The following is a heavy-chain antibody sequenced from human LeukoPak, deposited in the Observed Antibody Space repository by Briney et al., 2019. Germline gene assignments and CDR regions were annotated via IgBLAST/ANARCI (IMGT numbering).Heavy chain of an antibody. CDR1: GGTFSSYA. D-gene: IGHD3-9*01. J-gene: IGHJ6*02. Sequence: GASVKVSCKASGGTFSSYAISWVRQAPGQGLEWMGRIIPILGIANYAQKFQGRVTITADKSTSTAYMELSSLRSEDTAVYYCARDMLDRLRYFDLPTFDYGMDVWGQGTTVTVSS. V-gene: IGHV1-69*04. CDR3: ARDMLDRLRYFDLPTFDYGMDV. CDR2: IIPILGIA.